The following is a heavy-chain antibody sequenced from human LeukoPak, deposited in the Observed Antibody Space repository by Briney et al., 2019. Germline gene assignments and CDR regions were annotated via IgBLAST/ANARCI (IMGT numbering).Heavy chain of an antibody. V-gene: IGHV3-53*01. D-gene: IGHD2-2*01. CDR1: GFTVSSNY. J-gene: IGHJ3*02. Sequence: GGSLRLSCAASGFTVSSNYMSWVRQAPGRGLEWVSVIYSGGSTYYADSVKGRFTISRDNSKNTLYLQMNSLTAEDTAVYYCARVGVVPAAIPDGFDIWGQGTMVTVSS. CDR2: IYSGGST. CDR3: ARVGVVPAAIPDGFDI.